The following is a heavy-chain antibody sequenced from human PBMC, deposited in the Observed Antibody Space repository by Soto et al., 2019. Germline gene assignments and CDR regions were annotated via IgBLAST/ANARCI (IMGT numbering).Heavy chain of an antibody. CDR2: ITSSGTTV. Sequence: EVHLVESGGGWVQPGGSLRLSCAASGFTFSSYSLNWVRQAPGKGLAWVSYITSSGTTVYYADSVRGRFTISRDNAKNSLYLQMNSLRDDDTAVYYCARGSSNWAYYFDFWGQGPLVTVSS. J-gene: IGHJ4*02. V-gene: IGHV3-48*02. CDR1: GFTFSSYS. CDR3: ARGSSNWAYYFDF. D-gene: IGHD6-13*01.